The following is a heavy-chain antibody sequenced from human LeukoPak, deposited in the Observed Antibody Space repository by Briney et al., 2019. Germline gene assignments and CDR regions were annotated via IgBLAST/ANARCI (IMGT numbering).Heavy chain of an antibody. D-gene: IGHD3-22*01. CDR2: IYYSGST. CDR1: GGSISSSSYY. J-gene: IGHJ4*02. Sequence: SETLSLTCTVSGGSISSSSYYWGWIRQPPGKGLEWIGSIYYSGSTYYNPSLKSRATISVDTSKNQFSLKLSSVTAADTAVYYCASPSLYYDSSGYQYWGQGTLVTVSS. CDR3: ASPSLYYDSSGYQY. V-gene: IGHV4-39*01.